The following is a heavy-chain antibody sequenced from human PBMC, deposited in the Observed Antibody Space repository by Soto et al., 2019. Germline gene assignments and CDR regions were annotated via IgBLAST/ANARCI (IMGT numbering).Heavy chain of an antibody. V-gene: IGHV3-30*18. CDR1: GFTFSSYG. Sequence: QVQLVESGGVVVQPGRSLRLSCAASGFTFSSYGMHWVRQAPGKGLEWVADISYYESHKHYADSVKGRFTISRDNSKNTLYLQMNSLRAEDTAVYYCAKDFSSTWSLDYWGQGTLVTVSS. CDR3: AKDFSSTWSLDY. CDR2: ISYYESHK. J-gene: IGHJ4*02. D-gene: IGHD6-13*01.